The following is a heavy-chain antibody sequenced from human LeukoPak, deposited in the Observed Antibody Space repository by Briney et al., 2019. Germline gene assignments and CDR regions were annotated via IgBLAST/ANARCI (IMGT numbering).Heavy chain of an antibody. J-gene: IGHJ5*02. CDR2: ISAYNGNT. Sequence: ASVKVSCKASGYSFISYGISWVRQAPGQGLEWMGWISAYNGNTNYAQKLQGRVTMTTDTSTSTAYMELRSLRSDDTAVYYCARDLGSVVAATGYNWFDPWGQGTLVTVSS. V-gene: IGHV1-18*01. CDR3: ARDLGSVVAATGYNWFDP. CDR1: GYSFISYG. D-gene: IGHD2-15*01.